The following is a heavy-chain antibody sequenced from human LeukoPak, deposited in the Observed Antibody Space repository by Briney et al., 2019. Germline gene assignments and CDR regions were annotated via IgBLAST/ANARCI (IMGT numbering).Heavy chain of an antibody. Sequence: ASVKVSCKASGYTFTSYYTHWVRQAPGQGLEWMGIINPSGGSTNYARKFQGRVTMTRDTSTSTVYMELSSLRSEDSAVYYCARWTTTYLDYWGQGTLVTVSS. D-gene: IGHD4-11*01. CDR1: GYTFTSYY. CDR3: ARWTTTYLDY. CDR2: INPSGGST. J-gene: IGHJ4*02. V-gene: IGHV1-46*01.